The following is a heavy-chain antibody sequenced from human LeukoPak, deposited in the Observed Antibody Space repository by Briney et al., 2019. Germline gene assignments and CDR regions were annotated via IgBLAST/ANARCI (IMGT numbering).Heavy chain of an antibody. V-gene: IGHV1-2*02. J-gene: IGHJ4*02. CDR3: ARVARDYGDSSRIDY. Sequence: GASVKVSCKASGYTFTGYYMHWVRQAPGQGLEWMGWINPNSGGTNYAQKFQGRVTMTRDTSISTAYMEPSRLRSDDTAVYYCARVARDYGDSSRIDYWGQGTLVTVSS. CDR2: INPNSGGT. D-gene: IGHD4-17*01. CDR1: GYTFTGYY.